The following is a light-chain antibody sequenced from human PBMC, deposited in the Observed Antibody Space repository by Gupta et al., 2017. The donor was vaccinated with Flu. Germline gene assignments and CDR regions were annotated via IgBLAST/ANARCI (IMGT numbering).Light chain of an antibody. V-gene: IGKV1-8*01. CDR3: QQDDSYPLS. CDR1: QGISSY. Sequence: AIRMTQSPSPFSASTGDRVTITCRASQGISSYLAWYQQKPGKAPKLLIYAASTLQSGVPSRFSGSGSGTDFTLTISCLQSEDFATYYCQQDDSYPLSFGQGTKLEIK. CDR2: AAS. J-gene: IGKJ2*03.